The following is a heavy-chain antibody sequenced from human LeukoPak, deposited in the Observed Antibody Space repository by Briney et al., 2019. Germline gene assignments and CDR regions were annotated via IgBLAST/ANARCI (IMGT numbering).Heavy chain of an antibody. V-gene: IGHV3-21*01. J-gene: IGHJ4*02. CDR3: ARFIAAPYYFDY. CDR2: ISSSRSYI. D-gene: IGHD6-13*01. CDR1: GFTFSSYT. Sequence: PGGSLRLSCAASGFTFSSYTMNWVRQAPGEGLEWVSFISSSRSYIYYADSVKGRFTISRDNAKNSLYLQMNSLRAEDTAVYYCARFIAAPYYFDYWGRGTLVTVSS.